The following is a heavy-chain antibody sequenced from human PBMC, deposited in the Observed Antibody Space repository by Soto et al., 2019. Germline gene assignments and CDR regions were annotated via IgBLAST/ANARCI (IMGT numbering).Heavy chain of an antibody. CDR2: INPNNGGT. V-gene: IGHV1-2*04. CDR3: ARDSPLRFGYMHV. Sequence: ASVKVSCKASGYTFTGYYMHWVRQAPGQGLEWMGWINPNNGGTNYAQKFQGWVTMTTDTSISTAYMELRRLRPDDTAVYYCARDSPLRFGYMHVWGKGTMVTVSS. J-gene: IGHJ6*04. D-gene: IGHD3-3*01. CDR1: GYTFTGYY.